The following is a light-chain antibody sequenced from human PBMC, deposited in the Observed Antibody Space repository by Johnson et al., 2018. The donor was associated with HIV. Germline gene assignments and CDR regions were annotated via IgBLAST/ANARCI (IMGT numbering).Light chain of an antibody. J-gene: IGLJ1*01. CDR1: SSNIGKNY. V-gene: IGLV1-51*02. Sequence: QSVLTQPPSMSAAPGQKVTISCSGSSSNIGKNYVSWYQHLPGTAPKLLIYEDNKRPSGIPDRFSGSKSATSATLGITGLQTGDEADYYCGTWDSSLNAYVFGAATKVAVL. CDR2: EDN. CDR3: GTWDSSLNAYV.